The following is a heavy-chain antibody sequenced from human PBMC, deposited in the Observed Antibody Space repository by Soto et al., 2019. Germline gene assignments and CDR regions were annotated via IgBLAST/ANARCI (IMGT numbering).Heavy chain of an antibody. V-gene: IGHV3-64*01. Sequence: EVQLVESGGGLVQPGGSLRLSCAASGFTFSSYAMHWVRQAPGKGLEYVSAISSNGGSTYYANSVKGRFTISRDNSKNTLYLQMGSLRAEDMAVYYCARASQTPQQWLVYYYYYYMDVWGKGTTVTVSS. CDR2: ISSNGGST. CDR3: ARASQTPQQWLVYYYYYYMDV. J-gene: IGHJ6*03. D-gene: IGHD6-19*01. CDR1: GFTFSSYA.